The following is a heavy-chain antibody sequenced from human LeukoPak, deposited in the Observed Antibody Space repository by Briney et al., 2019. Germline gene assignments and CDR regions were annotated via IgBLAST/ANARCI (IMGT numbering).Heavy chain of an antibody. CDR3: AASTVVTFY. J-gene: IGHJ4*02. V-gene: IGHV3-64*01. D-gene: IGHD4-23*01. CDR2: ISSNGGST. CDR1: GFTFSSYA. Sequence: PGGSLRLSCAASGFTFSSYAMHWVRQAPGKGLEYVSAISSNGGSTYYANSVKGRFTISRDNSKNTLYLQMGSLRAEDMAVYYCAASTVVTFYWGQGTLVTVSS.